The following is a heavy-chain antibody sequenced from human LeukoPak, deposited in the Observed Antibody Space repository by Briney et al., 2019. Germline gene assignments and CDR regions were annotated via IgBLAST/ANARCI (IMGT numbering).Heavy chain of an antibody. CDR3: ARMVRGVYYFDY. D-gene: IGHD3-10*01. Sequence: SETLSLTCTVSGGSISSSSYYWGWIRQPPGKGLEWIGSIYYSGSTYYNPSLKSRITISVDTSKNQFSLKLSSVTAADTAVYYCARMVRGVYYFDYWGQGTLVTVSS. CDR2: IYYSGST. J-gene: IGHJ4*02. CDR1: GGSISSSSYY. V-gene: IGHV4-39*01.